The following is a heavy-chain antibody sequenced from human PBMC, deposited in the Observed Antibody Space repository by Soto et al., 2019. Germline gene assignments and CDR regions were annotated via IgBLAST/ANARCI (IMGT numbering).Heavy chain of an antibody. D-gene: IGHD2-21*02. Sequence: PSETLSLTCTVSGGSVSSGSYYWSWIRQAPGKGLGWIGYVYYTGSTYYNPSLMSRLTISVDTSKNQFSLKLTSVTAAETAVYYCVRTAREGAVAPHWFDRWGQGTQVTVSS. CDR2: VYYTGST. J-gene: IGHJ5*02. CDR1: GGSVSSGSYY. CDR3: VRTAREGAVAPHWFDR. V-gene: IGHV4-30-4*01.